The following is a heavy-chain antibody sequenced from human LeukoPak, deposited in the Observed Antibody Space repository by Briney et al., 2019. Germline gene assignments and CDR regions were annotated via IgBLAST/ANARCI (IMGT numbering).Heavy chain of an antibody. J-gene: IGHJ4*02. V-gene: IGHV3-66*02. CDR1: GFSVSSNY. CDR2: IYTGGTT. Sequence: GESLRLSCAASGFSVSSNYMNWVRQAPGKGLEWVSAIYTGGTTYYADSVKGRFTISRDNSKNTLYLQMNSLRAEDTAVYYCARDKLGSGYSSDFDYWGQGTLVTVSS. D-gene: IGHD6-19*01. CDR3: ARDKLGSGYSSDFDY.